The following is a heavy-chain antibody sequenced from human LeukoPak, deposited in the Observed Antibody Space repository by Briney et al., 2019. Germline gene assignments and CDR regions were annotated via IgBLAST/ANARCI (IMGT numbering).Heavy chain of an antibody. CDR2: INTNTGNP. Sequence: GASVKVSCKASGYTFTSYAMSWVRQAPGQGLEWMGWINTNTGNPTYAQGFTGRFVFSLDTSVSTAYLQICSLKAEDTAVYYCARDLGYCSSTSCYDVSYYYYGMDVWGQGTTVTVSS. D-gene: IGHD2-2*01. CDR1: GYTFTSYA. CDR3: ARDLGYCSSTSCYDVSYYYYGMDV. J-gene: IGHJ6*02. V-gene: IGHV7-4-1*01.